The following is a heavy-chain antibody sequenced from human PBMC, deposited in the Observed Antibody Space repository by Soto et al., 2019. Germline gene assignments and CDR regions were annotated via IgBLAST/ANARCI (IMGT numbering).Heavy chain of an antibody. Sequence: ASVKVSCKASGGTFSSYAISWVRQAPGQGLEWMGGIIPIFGTANYAQKFQGRVTMTTDTSTSTVYMDLRRLRSDDPAVYYCAREGEMPYYYYGLDVWGQGTTVTVS. CDR2: IIPIFGTA. V-gene: IGHV1-69*05. CDR1: GGTFSSYA. CDR3: AREGEMPYYYYGLDV. D-gene: IGHD3-16*01. J-gene: IGHJ6*02.